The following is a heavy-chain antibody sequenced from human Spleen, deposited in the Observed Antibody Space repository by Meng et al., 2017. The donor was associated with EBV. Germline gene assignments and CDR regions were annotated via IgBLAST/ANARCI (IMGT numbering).Heavy chain of an antibody. CDR1: GGTFSGYA. Sequence: QVQLLQSGVEVKKPGSSVKVSCKASGGTFSGYAISWVRQAPGQGLEWMGMIIPMFRTTTYAQKFQDRVTITADTSTTTAYMELNSLTFADTAVYYCARGTSTEIMDFDCWGQGTLVTVSS. CDR3: ARGTSTEIMDFDC. D-gene: IGHD1-1*01. J-gene: IGHJ4*02. V-gene: IGHV1-69*06. CDR2: IIPMFRTT.